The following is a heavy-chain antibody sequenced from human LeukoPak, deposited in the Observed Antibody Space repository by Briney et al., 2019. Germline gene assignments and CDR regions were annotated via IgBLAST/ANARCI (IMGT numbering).Heavy chain of an antibody. D-gene: IGHD3-22*01. CDR2: IYPGDSDT. J-gene: IGHJ4*02. V-gene: IGHV5-51*01. Sequence: GGSLQISCKGSGYSFTSYWIGWVRQMPGKGLEGMGIIYPGDSDTRYSPSFQGQVTISADKSITTAYLQWSSLKASDTAMYYCARRAYYYDSGGYHYYFDYWGQGTLVTVSS. CDR1: GYSFTSYW. CDR3: ARRAYYYDSGGYHYYFDY.